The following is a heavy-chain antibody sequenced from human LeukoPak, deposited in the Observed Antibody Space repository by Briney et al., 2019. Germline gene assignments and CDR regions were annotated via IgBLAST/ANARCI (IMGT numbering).Heavy chain of an antibody. Sequence: SETLSLTCTVSGGSISSGDYYWSWIRQPPGNGLEWIGYIYYSGSTYYNPSLKSRVTISVDTSKNQFSLKLSSVTAADTGVYYCARVQQRAYFDYWGQGTLVTVSS. CDR2: IYYSGST. D-gene: IGHD5-18*01. CDR3: ARVQQRAYFDY. J-gene: IGHJ4*02. V-gene: IGHV4-30-4*08. CDR1: GGSISSGDYY.